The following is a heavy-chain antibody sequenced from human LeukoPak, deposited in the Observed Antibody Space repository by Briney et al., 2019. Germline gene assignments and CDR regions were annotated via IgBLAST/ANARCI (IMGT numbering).Heavy chain of an antibody. Sequence: GGSLRLSCAASGFTFSSYGMHWVRQAPGKGLEWVAFIRYDGSNKYYADSVKGRFTISRDNSKNTLCLQMNSLRAEDTAVYYCAKDPYLVVPAALNWFDPWGQGTLVTVSS. CDR3: AKDPYLVVPAALNWFDP. CDR1: GFTFSSYG. CDR2: IRYDGSNK. D-gene: IGHD2-2*01. J-gene: IGHJ5*02. V-gene: IGHV3-30*02.